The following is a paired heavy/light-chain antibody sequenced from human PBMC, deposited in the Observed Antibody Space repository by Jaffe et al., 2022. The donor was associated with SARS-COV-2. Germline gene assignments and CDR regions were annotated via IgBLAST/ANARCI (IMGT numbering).Heavy chain of an antibody. CDR3: ARDNIPSGVGSFDC. J-gene: IGHJ4*02. D-gene: IGHD3-10*01. CDR2: ISYSGST. V-gene: IGHV4-31*03. Sequence: QVQLQESGPGLVEASQTLSLTCTVSGGSISSGDYYWNWIRQHPGKGLEWIGFISYSGSTKYNPSLKSRFTISVDTSKNQLSLSLSSVTAADTAVYYCARDNIPSGVGSFDCWGQGTLVTVSS. CDR1: GGSISSGDYY.
Light chain of an antibody. J-gene: IGKJ2*01. CDR1: QSVLYSSNNKNY. Sequence: DIVMTQSPDSLAVSLGERATINCKSSQSVLYSSNNKNYLTWYQQKPGQPPKLLISWASTRESGVPDRFSGSGSGTDFTLTISSLQAEDVAVYYCQQYYATPYTFGQGTKLEIK. CDR3: QQYYATPYT. V-gene: IGKV4-1*01. CDR2: WAS.